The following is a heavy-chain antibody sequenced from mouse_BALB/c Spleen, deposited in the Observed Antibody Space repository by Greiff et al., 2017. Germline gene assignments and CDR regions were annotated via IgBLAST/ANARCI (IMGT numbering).Heavy chain of an antibody. CDR3: ASHPFAY. CDR2: ISSGGSYT. Sequence: EVQVVESGGDLVKPGGSLKLSCAASGFTFSSYGMSWVRQTPDKRLEWVATISSGGSYTYYPDSVKGRFTISRDNAKNTLYLQMSSLKSEDTAMYYCASHPFAYWGQGTLVTVSA. CDR1: GFTFSSYG. J-gene: IGHJ3*01. V-gene: IGHV5-6*01.